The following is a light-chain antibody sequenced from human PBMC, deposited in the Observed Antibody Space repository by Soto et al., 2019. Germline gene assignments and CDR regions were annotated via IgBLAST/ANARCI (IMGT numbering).Light chain of an antibody. CDR3: QQSYSTPQNPVT. Sequence: DIQMTQSPSSLSASVGDRVTITCRASQGISRYLNWYQQKPGKAPKLLIYGASSLYSGVPSRFSGSGSGTEFTLTIRSLQPEDFATYYCQQSYSTPQNPVTFGQGTRLEIK. J-gene: IGKJ5*01. CDR2: GAS. CDR1: QGISRY. V-gene: IGKV1-39*01.